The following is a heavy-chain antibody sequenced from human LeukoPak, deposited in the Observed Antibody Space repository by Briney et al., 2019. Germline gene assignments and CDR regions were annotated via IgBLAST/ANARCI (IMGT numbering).Heavy chain of an antibody. D-gene: IGHD4/OR15-4a*01. CDR2: INPNNGGT. V-gene: IGHV1-2*02. Sequence: ASVKVSCKASGYTFIGYYMHWVRQAPGQGLEWMGWINPNNGGTKYAQSFQGRVTMTRDTSITTAYMELSRLRFDDTAVYYCARVPTYWEGALRIWGQGTMVSVSS. J-gene: IGHJ3*02. CDR3: ARVPTYWEGALRI. CDR1: GYTFIGYY.